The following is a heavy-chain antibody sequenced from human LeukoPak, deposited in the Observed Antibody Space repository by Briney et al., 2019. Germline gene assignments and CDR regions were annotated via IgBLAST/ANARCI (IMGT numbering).Heavy chain of an antibody. V-gene: IGHV4-39*01. CDR3: ARRNWNYENWFDP. CDR1: FGYISTSSYY. CDR2: INYSGIT. Sequence: PSETLSLTCTVSFGYISTSSYYLGWIRQPPGKGLEWMGSINYSGITFYNPSLKSRVTISVDTSKNQFSMRLSSMTAADTAVYYCARRNWNYENWFDPWGQRTLVTVSS. J-gene: IGHJ5*02. D-gene: IGHD1-7*01.